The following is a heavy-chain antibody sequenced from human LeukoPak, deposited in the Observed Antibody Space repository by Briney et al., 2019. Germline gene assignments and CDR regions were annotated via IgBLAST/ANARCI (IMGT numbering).Heavy chain of an antibody. CDR1: GSTFSSYS. V-gene: IGHV3-21*01. D-gene: IGHD2-15*01. CDR2: ISSSSSYI. J-gene: IGHJ4*02. CDR3: ARGHCSGGSCYSVDY. Sequence: PGGSLRLSCAASGSTFSSYSMNWVRQAPGKGLEWVSSISSSSSYIYYADSVKGRFTISRDNAKNSLYLQMNSLRAEDTAVYYCARGHCSGGSCYSVDYWGQGTLVTVSS.